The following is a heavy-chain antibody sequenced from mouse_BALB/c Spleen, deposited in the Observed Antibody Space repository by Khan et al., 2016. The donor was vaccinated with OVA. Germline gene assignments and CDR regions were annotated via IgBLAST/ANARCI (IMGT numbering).Heavy chain of an antibody. CDR3: AREAYRYDEYYFDY. CDR2: ISSGGST. J-gene: IGHJ2*01. Sequence: EVKLEGSGGDLVKPGGSLKLSCAASGFTFSSYVMSWVRQTPEKRLEWVASISSGGSTYYPDSVKGRFTISRDNARNILYLQMSSLRSEDTAMYYCAREAYRYDEYYFDYWGQGTTLTVSS. V-gene: IGHV5-6-5*01. D-gene: IGHD2-14*01. CDR1: GFTFSSYV.